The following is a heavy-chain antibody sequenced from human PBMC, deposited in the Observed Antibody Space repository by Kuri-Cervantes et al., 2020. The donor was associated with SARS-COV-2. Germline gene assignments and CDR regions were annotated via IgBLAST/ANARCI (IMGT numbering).Heavy chain of an antibody. J-gene: IGHJ3*02. Sequence: ASVKVSCKASGYTFTGYYMHWVRQAPGQGLEWMGRINPNSGGTNYAQKFQGRVTMTRDPSISTAYMELSRLRSDDTAVYYCARDADSSSWYPGAFDIWGQGTMVTVSS. CDR2: INPNSGGT. V-gene: IGHV1-2*06. D-gene: IGHD6-13*01. CDR1: GYTFTGYY. CDR3: ARDADSSSWYPGAFDI.